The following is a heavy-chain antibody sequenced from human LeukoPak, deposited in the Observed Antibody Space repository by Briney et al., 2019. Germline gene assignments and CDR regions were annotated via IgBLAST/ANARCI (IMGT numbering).Heavy chain of an antibody. V-gene: IGHV3-7*04. J-gene: IGHJ4*02. Sequence: GGSLRLSCVASAFAFSSNWMSWVRQAPGKGLEWVASIKEDGSETYYVDSVKGRFTISRDNAKNSLYLQMNSLRAEDTAVYYCARGLHPRYYLPDYWGQGTLVTVSS. CDR3: ARGLHPRYYLPDY. D-gene: IGHD1-26*01. CDR2: IKEDGSET. CDR1: AFAFSSNW.